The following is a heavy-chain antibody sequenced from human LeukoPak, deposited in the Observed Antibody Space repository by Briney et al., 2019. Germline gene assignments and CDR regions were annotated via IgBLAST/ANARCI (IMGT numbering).Heavy chain of an antibody. CDR2: IYTSGST. V-gene: IGHV4-61*02. J-gene: IGHJ4*02. CDR1: GGSISSGSYY. CDR3: ARVLIAAAGTRWRGYFDY. Sequence: SETLSLTCTVSGGSISSGSYYWSWIRQPAGKGLEWIGRIYTSGSTNYNPSLKSRVTISVDTSKNQFSLKLSSVTAADTAGYYCARVLIAAAGTRWRGYFDYWGQGTLVTVSS. D-gene: IGHD6-13*01.